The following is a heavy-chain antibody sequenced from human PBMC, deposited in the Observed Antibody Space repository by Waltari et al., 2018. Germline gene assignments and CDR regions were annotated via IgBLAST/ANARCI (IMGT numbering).Heavy chain of an antibody. V-gene: IGHV3-74*01. D-gene: IGHD1-26*01. CDR3: AREGVGVGAMAAFDI. CDR1: GFTFTSYW. CDR2: INTDGGST. J-gene: IGHJ3*02. Sequence: EVQLVESGGGLVQPGGSLRLPCAASGFTFTSYWLHWLRQARGKGLVWVSLINTDGGSTSYADSVKGRFTISRDNAKNTLYLQMNSLRAEDTAVYYCAREGVGVGAMAAFDIWGQGTMVTVSS.